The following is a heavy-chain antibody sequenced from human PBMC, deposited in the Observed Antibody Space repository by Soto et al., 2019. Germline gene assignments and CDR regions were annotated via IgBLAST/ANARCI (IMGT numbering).Heavy chain of an antibody. D-gene: IGHD1-1*01. CDR2: IKQDGSEK. J-gene: IGHJ3*02. V-gene: IGHV3-7*05. CDR1: GFTFSSYW. CDR3: ARDGTGGAFDI. Sequence: EVQLVESGGGLVQPGGSLRLSCAASGFTFSSYWMSWVRRAPGKGLEWVANIKQDGSEKYYVDSVKGRFTISRDNAKNSLYLQMNSLRAEDTAVYYCARDGTGGAFDIWGQGAMVTVSS.